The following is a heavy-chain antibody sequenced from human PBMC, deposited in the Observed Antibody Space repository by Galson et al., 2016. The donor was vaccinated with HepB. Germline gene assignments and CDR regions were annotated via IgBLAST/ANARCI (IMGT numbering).Heavy chain of an antibody. CDR1: GGSIISGGYY. D-gene: IGHD1-14*01. V-gene: IGHV4-31*03. Sequence: TLSLTCTVSGGSIISGGYYWSWIRQHPGKGLEWIGYIYHCGRTSYNPSLKSRVTISLDTSKNQFSLKLSSVTVADTAVYYCAREEITWGQGALVTVSS. CDR2: IYHCGRT. CDR3: AREEIT. J-gene: IGHJ4*02.